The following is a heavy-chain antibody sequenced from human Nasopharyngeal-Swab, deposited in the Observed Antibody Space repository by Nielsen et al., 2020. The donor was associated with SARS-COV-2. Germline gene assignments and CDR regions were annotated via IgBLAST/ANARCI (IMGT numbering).Heavy chain of an antibody. D-gene: IGHD5-12*01. V-gene: IGHV1-69*01. Sequence: WVRQAPGQGLEWMGGIIPIFGTANYAQKFQGRVTITADESTSTAYMELSSLRSEDTAVYYCARWGIVATGSNYYYGMDVWGQGTTVTVSS. J-gene: IGHJ6*02. CDR2: IIPIFGTA. CDR3: ARWGIVATGSNYYYGMDV.